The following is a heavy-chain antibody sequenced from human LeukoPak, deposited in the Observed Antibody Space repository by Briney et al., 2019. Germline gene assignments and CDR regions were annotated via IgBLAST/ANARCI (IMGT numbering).Heavy chain of an antibody. CDR3: ARRGSSVDY. Sequence: SETLSLTCTVSGYSISSGYYWSWIRQPPGKGLEWIGEINHSGSTNYNPSLKSRVTISVDTSKNQFSLKLSSVTAADTAVYYCARRGSSVDYWGQGTLVTVCS. J-gene: IGHJ4*02. CDR1: GYSISSGYY. V-gene: IGHV4-38-2*02. D-gene: IGHD6-6*01. CDR2: INHSGST.